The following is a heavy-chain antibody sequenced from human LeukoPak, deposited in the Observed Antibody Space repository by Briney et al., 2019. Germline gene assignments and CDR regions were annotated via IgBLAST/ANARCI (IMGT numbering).Heavy chain of an antibody. J-gene: IGHJ3*02. V-gene: IGHV4-34*01. CDR3: ARSXLLYYYGSGYNAFDI. CDR1: GGSFSGYY. D-gene: IGHD3-10*01. Sequence: PSETLSLTCAVYGGSFSGYYWSWIRQPPGKGLEWIGEINHSGSTNYNPSLKSRVTISVDTSKNQFSLKLSSVNAADTAVYYCARSXLLYYYGSGYNAFDIWGQGTMVTVSS. CDR2: INHSGST.